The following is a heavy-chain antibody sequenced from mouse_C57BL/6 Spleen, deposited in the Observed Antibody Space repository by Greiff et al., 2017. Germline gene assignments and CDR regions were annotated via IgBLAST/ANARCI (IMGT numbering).Heavy chain of an antibody. CDR2: INPYNGDT. CDR1: GYSFTGYF. CDR3: ARGEDYDVGAWFAY. V-gene: IGHV1-20*01. D-gene: IGHD2-4*01. Sequence: VQLQQSGPELVKPGDSVKISCKASGYSFTGYFMNWVMQSHGKSLEWIGRINPYNGDTFYNQKFKGKATLTVDKSSSTAHMELRSLTSEDSAVYYCARGEDYDVGAWFAYWGQGTLVTVSA. J-gene: IGHJ3*01.